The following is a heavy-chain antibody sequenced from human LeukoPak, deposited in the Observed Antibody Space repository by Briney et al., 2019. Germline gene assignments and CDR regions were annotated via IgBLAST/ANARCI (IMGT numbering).Heavy chain of an antibody. Sequence: GGSLRLXCAASGFTFSSYGMHWGRQAPGKGLEWVAVIWCDGSNKYYADSVKGRFTISRDNSKNTLYLQMNSLRAEDTAVYYCAKDQASRCSGGSCSAFDYWGQGTLVTVSS. V-gene: IGHV3-33*06. CDR1: GFTFSSYG. D-gene: IGHD2-15*01. J-gene: IGHJ4*02. CDR3: AKDQASRCSGGSCSAFDY. CDR2: IWCDGSNK.